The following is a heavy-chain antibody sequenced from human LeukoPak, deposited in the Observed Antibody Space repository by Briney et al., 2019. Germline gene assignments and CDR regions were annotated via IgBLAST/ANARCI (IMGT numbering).Heavy chain of an antibody. J-gene: IGHJ5*02. CDR1: GYTFTGYY. CDR2: INPNSGGT. V-gene: IGHV1-2*02. CDR3: AIGRYCSSTSCYTPYGWFDP. D-gene: IGHD2-2*02. Sequence: GASVKVSCKASGYTFTGYYMHWVRQAPGQGLEWMGWINPNSGGTNYAQKFQGRVTMTRDTSISTAYMELSRLRSDDTAVYYCAIGRYCSSTSCYTPYGWFDPWGQGTLVTVSS.